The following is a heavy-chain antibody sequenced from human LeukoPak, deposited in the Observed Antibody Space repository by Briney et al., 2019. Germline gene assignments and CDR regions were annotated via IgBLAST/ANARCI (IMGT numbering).Heavy chain of an antibody. D-gene: IGHD3-22*01. CDR3: ARAYYDISAGCGY. CDR1: GYTFTSYS. CDR2: INPSGGST. Sequence: GASVKVSCKASGYTFTSYSMHWVRQAPGQGLEWMGIINPSGGSTTYAQHFQGRVTMTRDMSTSTVYMELSSLRSEDTAVYYCARAYYDISAGCGYWGQGTPVTVSS. V-gene: IGHV1-46*01. J-gene: IGHJ4*02.